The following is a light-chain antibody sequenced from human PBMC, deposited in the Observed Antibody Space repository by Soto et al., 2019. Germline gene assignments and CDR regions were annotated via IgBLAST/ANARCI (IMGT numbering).Light chain of an antibody. J-gene: IGKJ5*01. V-gene: IGKV3-20*01. CDR3: QQYGNSIPIT. CDR1: QSVSTSF. CDR2: GAF. Sequence: EIGLTQAPGTLSXXPVXXXXXXXRAXQSVSTSFLAWYQQKPGQAPRLLIYGAFSRATGIPDRLSGSGSGTDFTLTISRLEPEDFAVYYCQQYGNSIPITFGQGTRLEIK.